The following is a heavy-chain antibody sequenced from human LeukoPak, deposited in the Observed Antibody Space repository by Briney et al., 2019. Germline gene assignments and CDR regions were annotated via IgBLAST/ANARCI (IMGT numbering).Heavy chain of an antibody. CDR1: GGSVSSGTYY. D-gene: IGHD6-13*01. V-gene: IGHV4-39*07. CDR2: IYCSGSA. Sequence: SETLSLTCTVSGGSVSSGTYYWSWIRQPPGKGLEWIGNIYCSGSAYYNPSLKSRVTMSVDTSKNQFSLKLSSVTAADTAVYYCARKPIVSSAWYYFDYWGQGTLVTVSS. CDR3: ARKPIVSSAWYYFDY. J-gene: IGHJ4*02.